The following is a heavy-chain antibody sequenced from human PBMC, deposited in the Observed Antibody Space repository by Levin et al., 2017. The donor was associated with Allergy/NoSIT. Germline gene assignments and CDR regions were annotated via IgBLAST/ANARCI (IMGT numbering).Heavy chain of an antibody. Sequence: GSLRLSCTVSGGSISSSNFYWGWIRQPPGKGLEWIGSIYYSGSTYYNPSLRSRVAISVDTSKNQFSLMLSFVTAADTAMYYCARHEGDNSGWGRLDPWGQGTLVTVSS. CDR1: GGSISSSNFY. CDR3: ARHEGDNSGWGRLDP. V-gene: IGHV4-39*01. CDR2: IYYSGST. D-gene: IGHD6-19*01. J-gene: IGHJ5*02.